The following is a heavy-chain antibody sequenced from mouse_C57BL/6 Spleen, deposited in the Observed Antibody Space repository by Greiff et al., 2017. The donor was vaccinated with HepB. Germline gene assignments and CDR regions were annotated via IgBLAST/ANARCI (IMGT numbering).Heavy chain of an antibody. CDR1: GFTFSDYY. CDR2: ISNGGGST. D-gene: IGHD1-1*01. CDR3: ARLDYYGSISWYFDV. V-gene: IGHV5-12*01. Sequence: EVQRVESGGGLVQPGGSLKLSCAASGFTFSDYYMYWVRQTPEKRLEWVAYISNGGGSTYYPDTVKGRFTISRDNAKNTLYLQMSRLKSEDTAMYYCARLDYYGSISWYFDVWGTGTTVTVSS. J-gene: IGHJ1*03.